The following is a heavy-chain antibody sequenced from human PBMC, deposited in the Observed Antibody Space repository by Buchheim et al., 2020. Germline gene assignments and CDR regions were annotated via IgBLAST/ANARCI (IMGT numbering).Heavy chain of an antibody. V-gene: IGHV3-23*01. CDR3: AKVGYGDRYYFDS. CDR2: ISGSSDST. CDR1: GFTFSSYA. J-gene: IGHJ4*02. D-gene: IGHD5-12*01. Sequence: EVQLLESGGGLVQPGGSLRLSCAVSGFTFSSYAMSWVRQAPGQGLEWVSGISGSSDSTNYADPAKGRFTISRDNSKKKVYLQMNSLRAEDTAVYYCAKVGYGDRYYFDSWGRGTL.